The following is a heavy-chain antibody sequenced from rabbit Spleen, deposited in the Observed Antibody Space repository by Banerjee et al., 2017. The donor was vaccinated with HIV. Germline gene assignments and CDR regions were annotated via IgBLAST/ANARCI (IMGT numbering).Heavy chain of an antibody. D-gene: IGHD8-1*01. J-gene: IGHJ6*01. Sequence: QSLEESGGDLVKPGASLTLTCTASGFSFNSGYDMRWVRQAPGKGLEWIACSHAGGSGSTYSATWAIGRFTISKTSSTTVTLQMTSLTAADTATYFCARDVGTSFSTYGMDLWGPGTLVTVS. CDR2: SHAGGSGST. CDR3: ARDVGTSFSTYGMDL. CDR1: GFSFNSGYD. V-gene: IGHV1S40*01.